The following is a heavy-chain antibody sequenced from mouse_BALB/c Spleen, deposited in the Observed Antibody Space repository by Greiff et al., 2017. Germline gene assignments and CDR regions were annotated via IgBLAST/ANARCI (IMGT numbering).Heavy chain of an antibody. CDR1: GYTFTDYN. CDR3: ARGYYYGSIYAMDY. D-gene: IGHD1-1*01. CDR2: IYPYNGGT. V-gene: IGHV1S29*02. J-gene: IGHJ4*01. Sequence: EVQLQQSGPELVKPGASVKISCKASGYTFTDYNMHWVKQSHGKSLEWIGYIYPYNGGTGYNQKFKSKATLTVDNSSSTAYMELRSLTSEDSAVYYCARGYYYGSIYAMDYWGQGTSVTVSS.